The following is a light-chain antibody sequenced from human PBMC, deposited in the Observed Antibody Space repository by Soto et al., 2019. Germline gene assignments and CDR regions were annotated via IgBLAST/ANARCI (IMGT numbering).Light chain of an antibody. J-gene: IGKJ1*01. V-gene: IGKV2-28*01. Sequence: DIVLTQSPLSLPVSPGEPASISCRSSQSLLHSNGNIYLDWYLQKPGQSPQLLIYLGSIRASGVPEGLGGSGSGTDFTLKITRGEAEDVGVYYCMQAIQAPLTFGLGTKVEIK. CDR3: MQAIQAPLT. CDR1: QSLLHSNGNIY. CDR2: LGS.